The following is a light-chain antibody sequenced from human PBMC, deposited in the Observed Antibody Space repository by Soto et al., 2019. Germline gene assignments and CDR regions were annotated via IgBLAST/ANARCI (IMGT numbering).Light chain of an antibody. CDR2: KAS. V-gene: IGKV1-5*03. Sequence: DIQMTQPPTTLSASVGDRVTITCRASQSISSWLAWYQQKPGKAPKLLIYKASSLESGVPSRFRGSGYGAEFTLTISSLQPDYFATYYCQQYNSYPYTFGQGKKREIK. CDR1: QSISSW. J-gene: IGKJ2*01. CDR3: QQYNSYPYT.